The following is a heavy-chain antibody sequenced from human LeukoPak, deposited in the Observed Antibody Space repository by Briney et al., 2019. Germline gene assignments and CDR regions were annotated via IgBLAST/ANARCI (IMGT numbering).Heavy chain of an antibody. Sequence: GGSLRLSCAASGVTFSTYALHWVRQAPGKGLEWVAAISYDGRKTHYADSVKGRFTVSRDNSKDTLYLQMNSLRAEDTAVYYCARDGIASAGIFNFDYWGQGTLVTVSS. V-gene: IGHV3-30-3*01. J-gene: IGHJ4*02. CDR1: GVTFSTYA. CDR2: ISYDGRKT. CDR3: ARDGIASAGIFNFDY. D-gene: IGHD6-13*01.